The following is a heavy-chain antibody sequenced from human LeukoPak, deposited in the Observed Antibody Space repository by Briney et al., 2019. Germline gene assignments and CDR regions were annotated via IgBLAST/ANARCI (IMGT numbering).Heavy chain of an antibody. CDR3: ATQLLMEHAFDI. Sequence: SETLSLTCTVSGGSISSYYWSWIRQPPGKGLEWIGYIYYSGSTNYNPSLKSRVTISVDTSKNQFSLKLSSVTAADTAVYYCATQLLMEHAFDIWGKGTTVTVSS. CDR1: GGSISSYY. CDR2: IYYSGST. D-gene: IGHD2-2*01. V-gene: IGHV4-59*08. J-gene: IGHJ3*02.